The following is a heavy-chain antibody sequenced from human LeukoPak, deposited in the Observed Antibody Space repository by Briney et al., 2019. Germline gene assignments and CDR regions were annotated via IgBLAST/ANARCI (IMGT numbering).Heavy chain of an antibody. Sequence: SVKVSCKASGGTFSSHGISWVRQAPGQGLEWVGGTIPIFGTTNYAQKFQGRVTITTEESTRTGYMELRSLRSDDTAVYYCARGDSGYDYGFDNWGQGTLVTVSS. V-gene: IGHV1-69*05. J-gene: IGHJ4*02. D-gene: IGHD5-12*01. CDR1: GGTFSSHG. CDR2: TIPIFGTT. CDR3: ARGDSGYDYGFDN.